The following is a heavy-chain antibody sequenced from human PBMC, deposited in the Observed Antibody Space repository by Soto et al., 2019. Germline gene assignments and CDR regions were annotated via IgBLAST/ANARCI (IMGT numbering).Heavy chain of an antibody. D-gene: IGHD5-12*01. CDR3: ARVSGYDLGPGMDSGYGMDV. Sequence: QVQLVQSGAEVKKPGASVKVSCKASGYTFTSYGISWVRQAPGQGLEWMGWISAYNGNTNYAQKLQGRVTKTTDTSTSTAYMELRSLRSDDTAVYYCARVSGYDLGPGMDSGYGMDVWGQGTTVTVSS. J-gene: IGHJ6*02. CDR1: GYTFTSYG. V-gene: IGHV1-18*01. CDR2: ISAYNGNT.